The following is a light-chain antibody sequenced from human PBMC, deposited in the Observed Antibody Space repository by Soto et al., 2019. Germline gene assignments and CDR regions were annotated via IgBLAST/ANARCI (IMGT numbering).Light chain of an antibody. Sequence: DLQMTQSPSSVSASIGDRVTITCRASQGISRWLAWYQQKPGKAPNLLIYSTSALQSGVPSRFSGSGSGTYFTLTITSLQPEDCATYYCLQANNFPYTFGQGTKVHIK. CDR1: QGISRW. CDR3: LQANNFPYT. V-gene: IGKV1D-12*01. J-gene: IGKJ2*01. CDR2: STS.